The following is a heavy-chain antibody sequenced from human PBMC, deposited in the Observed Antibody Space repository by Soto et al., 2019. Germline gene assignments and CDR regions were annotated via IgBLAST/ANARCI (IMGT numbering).Heavy chain of an antibody. Sequence: SETLSLTCTVSGGSISSYYWSWIRQPPGKGLEWIGYIYYSGSTNYNPSLKSRVTISVDTSKNQFSLKLGSVTAADTAVYYCARDGGIQLYDYWGQGTLVTVSS. J-gene: IGHJ4*02. CDR1: GGSISSYY. CDR2: IYYSGST. CDR3: ARDGGIQLYDY. D-gene: IGHD5-18*01. V-gene: IGHV4-59*01.